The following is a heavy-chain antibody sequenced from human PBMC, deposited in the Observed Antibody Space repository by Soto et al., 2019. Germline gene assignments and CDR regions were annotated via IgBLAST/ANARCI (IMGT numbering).Heavy chain of an antibody. J-gene: IGHJ4*02. V-gene: IGHV5-51*01. CDR1: GYSFNTFW. Sequence: GESLKISCKTSGYSFNTFWISWVRQRPGKGLEWMGIIYPGDFDTRYGPSFQGQVTISANKSISTAYLQWSSLKASDTAMYYCARYDYGDRGRYYFDYWGQGALVTVSS. CDR3: ARYDYGDRGRYYFDY. CDR2: IYPGDFDT. D-gene: IGHD4-17*01.